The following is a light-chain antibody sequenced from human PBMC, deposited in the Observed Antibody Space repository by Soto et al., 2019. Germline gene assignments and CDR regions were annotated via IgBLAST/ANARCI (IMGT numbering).Light chain of an antibody. V-gene: IGKV3-15*01. CDR3: QQYNNWSPLT. Sequence: IFLTQSPATLSFSPGQTATLSCGASQSHSSNFLAWYQQKPGQPPRLLIYGASTRATGIPARFSGSGSGTEFTLTISSLQYEDFAVYYCQQYNNWSPLTFGGGTKVDIK. CDR2: GAS. CDR1: QSHSSN. J-gene: IGKJ4*01.